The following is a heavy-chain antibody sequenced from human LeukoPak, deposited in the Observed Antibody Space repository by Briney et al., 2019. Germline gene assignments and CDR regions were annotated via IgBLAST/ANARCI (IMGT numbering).Heavy chain of an antibody. CDR3: ARDRGTYGVLNY. D-gene: IGHD3-3*01. CDR2: INTDASST. CDR1: GFTFSTYW. J-gene: IGHJ4*02. V-gene: IGHV3-74*01. Sequence: GGSLRLSCVASGFTFSTYWMYWVRQGPGKGLEWVSRINTDASSTTYADSVKGRFTISRDNAKNTLYLQMNSLRAEDTAVYYCARDRGTYGVLNYWGQGTLVSVFS.